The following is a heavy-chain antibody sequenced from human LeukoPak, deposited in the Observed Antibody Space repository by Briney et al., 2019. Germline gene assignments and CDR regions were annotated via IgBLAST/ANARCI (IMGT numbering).Heavy chain of an antibody. CDR2: IYYSGST. V-gene: IGHV4-39*07. CDR1: GGSISSSNYY. J-gene: IGHJ4*02. CDR3: ARVGRYEIDY. D-gene: IGHD2-2*01. Sequence: PSETLSLTCTVSGGSISSSNYYWGWIRQPPGKGLEWIGSIYYSGSTNYNPSLKSRVTISVDTSKNQFSLKLSSVTAADTAVYYCARVGRYEIDYWGQGTLVTVSS.